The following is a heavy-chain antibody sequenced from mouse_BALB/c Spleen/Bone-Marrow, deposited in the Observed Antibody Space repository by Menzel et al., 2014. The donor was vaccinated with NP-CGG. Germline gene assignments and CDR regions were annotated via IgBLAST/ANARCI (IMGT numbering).Heavy chain of an antibody. Sequence: EVQRVESGGGLVQPGGSLKLSCTASGFELSRSWMSWVRQAPGQGLEWIGEINTDSRTINYTPSLKERFIHARDKAKNTLYLQMNKVRSEDTAFYFCAICGLYGWLAYWRLGTLVTVSS. CDR2: INTDSRTI. J-gene: IGHJ3*01. D-gene: IGHD1-1*01. CDR3: AICGLYGWLAY. CDR1: GFELSRSW. V-gene: IGHV4-1*02.